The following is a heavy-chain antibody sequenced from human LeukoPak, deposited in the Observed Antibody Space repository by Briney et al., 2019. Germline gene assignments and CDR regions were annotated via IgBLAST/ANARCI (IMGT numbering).Heavy chain of an antibody. Sequence: SETLSLTCTVSGGSISSSSYYWGWVRQPAGKGLEWIGSIYYSGGTYYNPSLKSRVTISVDTSKNHFSLRLSSVTAADTAVYYCARQVESVPGYYYYYMDVWGKGTTVTVSS. CDR3: ARQVESVPGYYYYYMDV. D-gene: IGHD1-14*01. V-gene: IGHV4-39*01. J-gene: IGHJ6*03. CDR2: IYYSGGT. CDR1: GGSISSSSYY.